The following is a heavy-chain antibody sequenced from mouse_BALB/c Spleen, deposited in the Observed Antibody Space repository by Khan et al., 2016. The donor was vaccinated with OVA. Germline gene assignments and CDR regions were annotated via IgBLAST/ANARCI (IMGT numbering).Heavy chain of an antibody. D-gene: IGHD1-3*01. J-gene: IGHJ2*03. Sequence: VQLQESGAELAKPGASVKMSCTASGYTFTSYWMHWIKQRPGQGLEWIGYINPTSGYTDYNQKFKDKATLTADKSSSTAYMQLSRLTSDDSAVLFCAKSWSDYWGQGTRLQGSP. CDR3: AKSWSDY. CDR2: INPTSGYT. CDR1: GYTFTSYW. V-gene: IGHV1-7*01.